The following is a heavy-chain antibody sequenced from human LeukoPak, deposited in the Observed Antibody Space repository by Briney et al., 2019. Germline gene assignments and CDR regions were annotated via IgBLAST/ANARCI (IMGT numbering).Heavy chain of an antibody. Sequence: SETLSLTCAVYGRSFSGYYWRWIRQPPGKGLEWIGEINHSGSTNYNPSLTSRVTISEDTSKNQFSLKRSSVTAADTAVYYCARATVVTPWYFDYWGQGTLVTVSS. CDR1: GRSFSGYY. D-gene: IGHD4-23*01. CDR3: ARATVVTPWYFDY. V-gene: IGHV4-34*01. J-gene: IGHJ4*02. CDR2: INHSGST.